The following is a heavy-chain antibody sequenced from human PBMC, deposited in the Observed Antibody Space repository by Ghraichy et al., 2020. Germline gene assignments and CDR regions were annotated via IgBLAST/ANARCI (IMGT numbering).Heavy chain of an antibody. Sequence: SQTLSLTCAISGDSVSSNSAAWNWIRQSPSRGLEWLGRTYYRSKWYNDYAVSVKSRITINPDTSKNQFSLQLNSVTPEDTAVYYCARDPGLRGYSYGYPYYFDYWGQGTLVTVSS. CDR3: ARDPGLRGYSYGYPYYFDY. CDR2: TYYRSKWYN. J-gene: IGHJ4*02. V-gene: IGHV6-1*01. CDR1: GDSVSSNSAA. D-gene: IGHD5-18*01.